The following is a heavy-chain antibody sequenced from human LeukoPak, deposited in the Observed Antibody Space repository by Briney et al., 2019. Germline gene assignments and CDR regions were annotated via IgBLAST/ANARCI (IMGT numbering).Heavy chain of an antibody. V-gene: IGHV4-34*01. Sequence: PSETLSLNCAVYGGSFSGYYWSWIRQAPGKGLEWIAEMNPRGGTDYTPSLKSRVTISVDTSKNQFSLKMTSVTAADTAVYYCARVAVTTYYYYMDVWGKGTTVTVSS. D-gene: IGHD4-11*01. J-gene: IGHJ6*03. CDR3: ARVAVTTYYYYMDV. CDR1: GGSFSGYY. CDR2: MNPRGGT.